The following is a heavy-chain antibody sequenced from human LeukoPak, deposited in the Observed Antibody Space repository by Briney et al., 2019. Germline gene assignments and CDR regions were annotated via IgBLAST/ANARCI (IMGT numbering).Heavy chain of an antibody. Sequence: SETLSLTCTVSGGSISCSLYYWGWIRQPPGKGLEWIGTIYYSGSTYYNPSLKSRVTISVDTSKNQFSLKLSSVTAADTAVYYCTIHPVLRYLDWLLPFDSWGQGTLVPVSS. V-gene: IGHV4-39*01. D-gene: IGHD3-9*01. CDR3: TIHPVLRYLDWLLPFDS. CDR1: GGSISCSLYY. CDR2: IYYSGST. J-gene: IGHJ4*02.